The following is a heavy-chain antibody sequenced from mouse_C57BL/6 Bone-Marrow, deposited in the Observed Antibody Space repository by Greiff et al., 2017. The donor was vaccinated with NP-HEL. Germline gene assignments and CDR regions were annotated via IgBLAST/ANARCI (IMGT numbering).Heavy chain of an antibody. CDR3: TTDYYGSSYVG. V-gene: IGHV14-4*01. CDR1: GFNIKDDY. D-gene: IGHD1-1*01. J-gene: IGHJ3*02. CDR2: IDPENGDT. Sequence: EVKLVESGAELVRPGASVKLSCTASGFNIKDDYMHWVKQRPEQGLEWIGWIDPENGDTEYASKFQGKATITADTSSNTAYLQLSSLTSEDTAVYYCTTDYYGSSYVGWGQGTLVTVSA.